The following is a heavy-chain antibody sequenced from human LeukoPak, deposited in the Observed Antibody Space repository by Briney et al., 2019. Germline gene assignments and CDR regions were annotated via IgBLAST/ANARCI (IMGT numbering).Heavy chain of an antibody. D-gene: IGHD3-10*01. J-gene: IGHJ6*03. CDR2: ISSSGSTI. CDR3: AKGGGSGYRNYYFYMDV. CDR1: GFTFSSYE. Sequence: PGGSLRLSCAASGFTFSSYEMNWFRQAPGKGLEWVSYISSSGSTIYYADSVRGRFTISRDTSKNTVYLHMNSLRVEDTAVYYCAKGGGSGYRNYYFYMDVWGKGTTVTVSS. V-gene: IGHV3-48*03.